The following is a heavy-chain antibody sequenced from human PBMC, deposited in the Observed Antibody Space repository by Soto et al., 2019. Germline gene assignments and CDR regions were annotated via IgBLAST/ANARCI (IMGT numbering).Heavy chain of an antibody. D-gene: IGHD1-1*01. J-gene: IGHJ4*02. CDR1: GFTFSNFG. Sequence: EVQLVESGGGLVQPGGSLRLSCEASGFTFSNFGINWVRQAPGKGLEWVSHISSSSTTIYYAESVKGRFTISRDKAKNSLYLQMSSLRGEDTAVYHCATSFITTIGTTAWGQGTLVTVSS. CDR2: ISSSSTTI. V-gene: IGHV3-48*01. CDR3: ATSFITTIGTTA.